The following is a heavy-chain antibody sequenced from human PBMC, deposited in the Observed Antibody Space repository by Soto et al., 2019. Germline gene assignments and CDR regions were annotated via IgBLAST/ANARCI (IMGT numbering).Heavy chain of an antibody. D-gene: IGHD3-3*01. CDR2: ISAYNGNT. CDR1: GYTFTSYG. CDR3: ARDYDSDPSYYYYGMDV. Sequence: GASVKVSCKASGYTFTSYGISWVRQAPGQGLEWMGWISAYNGNTNYAQKLQGRVTMTTDTSTSTAYMEPRSLRSDDTAVYYCARDYDSDPSYYYYGMDVWGQGTTVTVSS. V-gene: IGHV1-18*01. J-gene: IGHJ6*02.